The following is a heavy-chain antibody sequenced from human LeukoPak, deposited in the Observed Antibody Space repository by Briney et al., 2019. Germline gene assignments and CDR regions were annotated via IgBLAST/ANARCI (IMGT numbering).Heavy chain of an antibody. Sequence: PGGSLRLSCAASGLTFSSYAMSWVRQAPGKGLEWVSAISGSGGSTYYADSVKGRFTISRDNSKNTLYLQMNSLRAEDTAVYYCAKNNIRASHPYFQHWGQGTLVTVSS. CDR1: GLTFSSYA. J-gene: IGHJ1*01. CDR2: ISGSGGST. D-gene: IGHD1/OR15-1a*01. CDR3: AKNNIRASHPYFQH. V-gene: IGHV3-23*01.